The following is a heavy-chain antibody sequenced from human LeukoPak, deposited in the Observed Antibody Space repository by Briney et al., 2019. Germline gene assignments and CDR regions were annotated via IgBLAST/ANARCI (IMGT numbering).Heavy chain of an antibody. CDR2: IYYSGST. V-gene: IGHV4-59*08. Sequence: SETLSLTCTASGGSITTYFWSWIRQPPGKGLEWIAYIYYSGSTNYNPSLKSRVTISVDTSKNQFSLKLSSVTAADTAVYYCARHAYSNSVPDYWGQGTLVTVSS. D-gene: IGHD4-11*01. CDR3: ARHAYSNSVPDY. CDR1: GGSITTYF. J-gene: IGHJ4*02.